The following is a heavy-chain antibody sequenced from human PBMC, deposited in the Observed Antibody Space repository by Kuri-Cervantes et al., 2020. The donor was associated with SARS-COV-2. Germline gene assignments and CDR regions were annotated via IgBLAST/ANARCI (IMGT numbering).Heavy chain of an antibody. CDR2: IYWSDDK. D-gene: IGHD1-1*01. Sequence: SGPTLVKPTQTLTLTCTFSGFSLSTSGVGVGWIRQPPAKALEWLAFIYWSDDKHYSPSLKSRLTITKDTSKNQVVLRMTNMDPVDTATYYCAHSHWDYWGQGTLVTVSS. CDR3: AHSHWDY. V-gene: IGHV2-5*01. J-gene: IGHJ4*02. CDR1: GFSLSTSGVG.